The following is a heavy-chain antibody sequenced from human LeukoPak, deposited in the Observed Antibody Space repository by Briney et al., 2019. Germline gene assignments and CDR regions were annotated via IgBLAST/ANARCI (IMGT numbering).Heavy chain of an antibody. V-gene: IGHV3-30*18. J-gene: IGHJ4*02. Sequence: LSGGSLRLSCAASGFTFSSYGMHWVRQAPGKGLEWVAVISYDGSNKYYADSVKGRFTISRDNSKNTLYLQMNSLRAEDTAVYYCAKEGYSSGWFDYWGQGTLVTVSS. D-gene: IGHD6-19*01. CDR3: AKEGYSSGWFDY. CDR2: ISYDGSNK. CDR1: GFTFSSYG.